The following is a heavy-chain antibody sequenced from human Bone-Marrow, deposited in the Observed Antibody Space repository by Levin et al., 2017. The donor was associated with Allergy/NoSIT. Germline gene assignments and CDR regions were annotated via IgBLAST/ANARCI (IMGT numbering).Heavy chain of an antibody. CDR1: GFTFSGYS. Sequence: GGSLRLSCAASGFTFSGYSMTWVRQAPGKGLEWVASISSSPGYIYYADSVKGRFTISRDNAKNSLFLQMSSLRDEDTAVYSCVRTQATTLDFWGRGTLVSVSS. D-gene: IGHD1-1*01. J-gene: IGHJ4*02. CDR2: ISSSPGYI. CDR3: VRTQATTLDF. V-gene: IGHV3-21*01.